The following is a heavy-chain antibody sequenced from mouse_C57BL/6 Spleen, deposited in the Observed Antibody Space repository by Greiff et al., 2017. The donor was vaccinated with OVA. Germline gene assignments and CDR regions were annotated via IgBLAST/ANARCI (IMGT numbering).Heavy chain of an antibody. CDR1: GFTFSSYT. Sequence: EVKVVESGGGLVKPGGSLKLSCAASGFTFSSYTMSWVRQTPGKSLEWVATISGGGGNIYYPDSVKGRFTISRDNAKNTLYMQMSSLRSEDTALYYCERQAYYSHYYAMDYWGQGTSVTVSS. CDR2: ISGGGGNI. CDR3: ERQAYYSHYYAMDY. J-gene: IGHJ4*01. V-gene: IGHV5-9*01. D-gene: IGHD2-12*01.